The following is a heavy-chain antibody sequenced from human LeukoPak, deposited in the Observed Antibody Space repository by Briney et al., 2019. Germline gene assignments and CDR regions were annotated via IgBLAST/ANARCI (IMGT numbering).Heavy chain of an antibody. CDR3: ARGQYVLLWFGDDMGAFDI. V-gene: IGHV1-18*01. D-gene: IGHD3-10*01. J-gene: IGHJ3*02. CDR2: ISAYNGNT. Sequence: ASVKVSCKASGYTFTSYGISWVRQAPGQGLEWMGWISAYNGNTNYAQKLQGRVTTTTDTSTSTDYMELRSLRSDDTAVYYCARGQYVLLWFGDDMGAFDIWGQGTMVTVPS. CDR1: GYTFTSYG.